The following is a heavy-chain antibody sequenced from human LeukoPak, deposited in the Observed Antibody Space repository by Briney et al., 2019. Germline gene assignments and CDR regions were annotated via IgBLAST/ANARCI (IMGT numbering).Heavy chain of an antibody. CDR2: IKQDGSEK. Sequence: GGSLRLSCAAPGFTFSSYWMSWVRQAPGKGLEWVANIKQDGSEKYYVDSVKGRFTISRDNAKNSLYLQMNSLRAEDTAVYYCARVGKTVIGPMLNWGQGTLVTVSS. V-gene: IGHV3-7*01. CDR3: ARVGKTVIGPMLN. J-gene: IGHJ4*02. D-gene: IGHD2/OR15-2a*01. CDR1: GFTFSSYW.